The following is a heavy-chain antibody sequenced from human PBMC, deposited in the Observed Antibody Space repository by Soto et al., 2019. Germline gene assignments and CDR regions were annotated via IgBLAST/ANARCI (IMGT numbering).Heavy chain of an antibody. CDR2: IYHSGIT. D-gene: IGHD2-15*01. CDR3: ARVIGRGGCYYYGKDV. V-gene: IGHV4-4*02. Sequence: SETLSLTCAVSGGSISSSYWWTWVRQAPGKGLQWIGEIYHSGITNYNPSLKSRVTISVDMSKNQFSLKLSSVTAADTAVYYCARVIGRGGCYYYGKDVWGQGTTVTVSS. CDR1: GGSISSSYW. J-gene: IGHJ6*02.